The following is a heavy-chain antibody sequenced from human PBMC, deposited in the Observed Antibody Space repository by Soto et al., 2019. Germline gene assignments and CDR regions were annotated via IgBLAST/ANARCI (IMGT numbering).Heavy chain of an antibody. CDR2: ISGSGGST. CDR3: AKSTQIYSGSYYASFDY. Sequence: XGSLLLSCAASGFTFSSYAMSWVRQAPGKGLEWVSAISGSGGSTYYADSVKGRFTISRDNSKNTLYLQMNSLRAEDTAVYYCAKSTQIYSGSYYASFDYWGQGTLVTAPQ. CDR1: GFTFSSYA. D-gene: IGHD1-26*01. J-gene: IGHJ4*02. V-gene: IGHV3-23*01.